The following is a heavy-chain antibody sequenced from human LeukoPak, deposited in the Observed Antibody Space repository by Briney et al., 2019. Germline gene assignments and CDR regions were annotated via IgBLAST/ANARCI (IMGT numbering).Heavy chain of an antibody. CDR3: AKAMTKGPPFDY. Sequence: GGSLRLSCAASGFIFRDYAMSWVRQAPGKGLEWVSATSDSGGSIYYADSVKGRFTISRDNSKNTLYLQMNSLRAEDTAVYYCAKAMTKGPPFDYWGQGTPVTVSS. V-gene: IGHV3-23*01. CDR1: GFIFRDYA. CDR2: TSDSGGSI. D-gene: IGHD3-22*01. J-gene: IGHJ4*02.